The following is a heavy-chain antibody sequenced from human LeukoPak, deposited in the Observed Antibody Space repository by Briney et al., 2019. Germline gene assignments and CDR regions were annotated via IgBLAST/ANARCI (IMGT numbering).Heavy chain of an antibody. J-gene: IGHJ4*02. CDR2: IYYSGST. V-gene: IGHV4-39*01. CDR3: ARRLAVSGYD. D-gene: IGHD3-3*01. Sequence: SETLSLTCTVSGGSISSSSYYWGWIRQPPGKGLEWIGSIYYSGSTYYNPPLKSRVTISVDTSKNQFSLKLSSVTAADTAVYYCARRLAVSGYDWGQGTLVTVSS. CDR1: GGSISSSSYY.